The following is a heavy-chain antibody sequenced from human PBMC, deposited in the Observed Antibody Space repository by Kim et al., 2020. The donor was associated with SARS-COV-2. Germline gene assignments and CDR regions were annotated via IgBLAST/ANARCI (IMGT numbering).Heavy chain of an antibody. CDR3: ARPASGASSWYHYYGMDV. D-gene: IGHD6-13*01. Sequence: SETLSLTCTVSGGSISSSSYYWGWIRQPPGKGLEWIGSIYYSGSTYYNPSLKSRVTISVDTSKNQFSLKLSSVTAADTAVYYCARPASGASSWYHYYGMDVWGQGTTVTVSS. CDR1: GGSISSSSYY. J-gene: IGHJ6*02. V-gene: IGHV4-39*01. CDR2: IYYSGST.